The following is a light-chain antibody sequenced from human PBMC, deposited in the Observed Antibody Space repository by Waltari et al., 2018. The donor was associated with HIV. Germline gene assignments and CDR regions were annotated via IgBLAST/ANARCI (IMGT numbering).Light chain of an antibody. Sequence: QSVLTQSPSASRTPGQRVIISCSRTISNIVSKTVNWYRPLPGTAPTLLIYRDVNLPSGDPDRFSGSKSGTSASLAISGLQSEDEADYYCAAWDDSLNSYVFGPGTKVTVL. J-gene: IGLJ1*01. CDR3: AAWDDSLNSYV. CDR1: ISNIVSKT. CDR2: RDV. V-gene: IGLV1-44*01.